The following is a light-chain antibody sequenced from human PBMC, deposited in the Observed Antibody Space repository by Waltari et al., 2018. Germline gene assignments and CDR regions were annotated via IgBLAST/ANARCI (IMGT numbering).Light chain of an antibody. CDR2: EVT. CDR1: SSDVGAYNY. V-gene: IGLV2-8*01. CDR3: NSYAGSNTVI. Sequence: QSALTQPPSASGSPGQSVTISCTGTSSDVGAYNYVSWYQHHPGKAPKLIIYEVTQRPSGVPDRVSGSKSGNTASLTVSVLQAEDEADYYCNSYAGSNTVIFGGGTKLTVL. J-gene: IGLJ2*01.